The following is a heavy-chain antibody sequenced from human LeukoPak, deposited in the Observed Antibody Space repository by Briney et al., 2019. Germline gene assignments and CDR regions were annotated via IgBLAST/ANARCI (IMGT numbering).Heavy chain of an antibody. CDR3: ARGGVAGTIDY. J-gene: IGHJ4*02. CDR1: GYTFTSYG. Sequence: ASVKVSCKASGYTFTSYGISWVRQAPGQGLEWMGWINPNSGGTKYAQKFQGRVTMTRDTSISTAYMELSRLRSDDTAVYYCARGGVAGTIDYWGQGTLVIVSS. CDR2: INPNSGGT. V-gene: IGHV1-2*02. D-gene: IGHD6-19*01.